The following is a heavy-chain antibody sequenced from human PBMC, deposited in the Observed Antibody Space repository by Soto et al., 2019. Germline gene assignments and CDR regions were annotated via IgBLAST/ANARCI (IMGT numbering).Heavy chain of an antibody. V-gene: IGHV4-30-4*01. D-gene: IGHD6-25*01. CDR1: GVSFSSCDYY. CDR3: AGRRETGFYYYDGMDV. CDR2: IYYSGST. Sequence: QVQLQESGPGLVKPSQTLSLTCTVSGVSFSSCDYYWSWIRQPPGTGLEWIGYIYYSGSTYYNPSLKSRGTKAVDTTMNHFSLKLSSVAAADTAGYYCAGRRETGFYYYDGMDVWGQGTTVTVSS. J-gene: IGHJ6*02.